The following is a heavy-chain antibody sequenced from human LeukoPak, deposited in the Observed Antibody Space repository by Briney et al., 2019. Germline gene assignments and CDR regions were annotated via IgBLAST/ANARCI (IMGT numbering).Heavy chain of an antibody. Sequence: GGSLRLSCAASGFTFSDYYMSWIRQAPGKGLEWVSSISSSSSYIYYADSVKGRFTISRDNAKNSLYLQMNSLRAEDTAVYYCARESDYGDYFDYWGPGTLVTVSS. D-gene: IGHD4-17*01. CDR3: ARESDYGDYFDY. CDR2: ISSSSSYI. CDR1: GFTFSDYY. J-gene: IGHJ4*02. V-gene: IGHV3-11*06.